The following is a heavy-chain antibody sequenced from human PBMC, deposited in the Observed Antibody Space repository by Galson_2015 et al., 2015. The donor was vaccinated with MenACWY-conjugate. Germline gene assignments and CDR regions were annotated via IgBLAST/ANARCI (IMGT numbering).Heavy chain of an antibody. CDR3: ARDMAQAGMIVVVITPGGMDY. D-gene: IGHD3-22*01. J-gene: IGHJ4*02. CDR2: ISSSSSTI. V-gene: IGHV3-48*04. CDR1: GFTFSSYS. Sequence: SLRLSCAASGFTFSSYSMNWVRQAPGKGLEWVSYISSSSSTIYYADSVKGRFTISRDNAKNSLYLQMNSLRAEDTAVYYCARDMAQAGMIVVVITPGGMDYWGQGTLVTVSS.